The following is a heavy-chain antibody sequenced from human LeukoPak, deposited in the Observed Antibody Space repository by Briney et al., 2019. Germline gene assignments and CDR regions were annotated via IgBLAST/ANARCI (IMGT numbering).Heavy chain of an antibody. J-gene: IGHJ6*02. CDR3: ARDDSILWFGELSKPKPMSSPYYYYYGMDV. CDR2: IWYDGSNK. D-gene: IGHD3-10*01. CDR1: GFTFSSYG. Sequence: GGSLRLSCAASGFTFSSYGMHWVRQAPGKGLEWVAVIWYDGSNKYYADSVKGRFTISRDNSKNTLYLQMNSLRAEDTAVYYCARDDSILWFGELSKPKPMSSPYYYYYGMDVWGQGTTVTVSS. V-gene: IGHV3-33*01.